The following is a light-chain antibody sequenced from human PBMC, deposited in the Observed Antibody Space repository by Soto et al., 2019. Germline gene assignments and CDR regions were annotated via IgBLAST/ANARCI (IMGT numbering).Light chain of an antibody. CDR1: SSDVGGYNY. CDR2: DVS. V-gene: IGLV2-11*01. J-gene: IGLJ3*02. Sequence: QSALTQPRSVSGSPGQSVTISCTGTSSDVGGYNYVSWYQQHPGKAPKLVIYDVSKRPSGVPDRFSGSKSGTSPSLAISGLRSEDEADYYCAAWDDSLNGWVFGGGTKLTVL. CDR3: AAWDDSLNGWV.